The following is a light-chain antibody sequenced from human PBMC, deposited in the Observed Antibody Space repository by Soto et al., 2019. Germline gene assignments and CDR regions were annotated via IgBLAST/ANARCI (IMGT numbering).Light chain of an antibody. J-gene: IGKJ5*01. CDR3: QKYSSGIT. CDR1: QGISNY. Sequence: DIQMTQSPASLSASVGDRVTITCRASQGISNYLAWYQQKPGKVPKLLIYAASTLQSGVPSRFSGSGSGTEFTLTITSLQPEDVATYYCQKYSSGITFGQGRRLEIK. CDR2: AAS. V-gene: IGKV1-27*01.